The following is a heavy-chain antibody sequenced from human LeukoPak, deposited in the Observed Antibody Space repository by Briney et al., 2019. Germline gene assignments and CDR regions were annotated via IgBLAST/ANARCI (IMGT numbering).Heavy chain of an antibody. Sequence: KPSETLSLTCAVYGGSFSGYYWGWIRQPPGKGLEWIGSIYYSGSTYYNPSLKSRVTISVDTSKNQFSLKLSSVTAADTAVYYCATCLMVRGVNPPLFFDYWGQGTLVTVSS. CDR3: ATCLMVRGVNPPLFFDY. J-gene: IGHJ4*02. CDR2: IYYSGST. V-gene: IGHV4-34*01. D-gene: IGHD3-10*01. CDR1: GGSFSGYY.